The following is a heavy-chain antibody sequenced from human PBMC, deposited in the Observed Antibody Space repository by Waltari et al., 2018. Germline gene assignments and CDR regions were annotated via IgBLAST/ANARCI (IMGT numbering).Heavy chain of an antibody. Sequence: EVQLVQSGAEVKKPGESLKISCKGSGYSFTSYWIGWVRQSPGQGLEWMGIISPGDSDTRDSPSIQGKVSISADKSISTAYLQWSSLKASDTAMYYCARSPDGYSYGNDAFDIWGQGTMVTVSS. CDR1: GYSFTSYW. V-gene: IGHV5-51*03. CDR3: ARSPDGYSYGNDAFDI. CDR2: ISPGDSDT. D-gene: IGHD5-18*01. J-gene: IGHJ3*02.